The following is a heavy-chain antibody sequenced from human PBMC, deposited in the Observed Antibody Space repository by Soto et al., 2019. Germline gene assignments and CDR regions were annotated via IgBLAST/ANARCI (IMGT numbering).Heavy chain of an antibody. J-gene: IGHJ6*02. CDR2: VYYSGST. CDR1: GGSVTLTSYY. CDR3: ASDYSGYSADPEYYGVEV. V-gene: IGHV4-39*01. D-gene: IGHD3-22*01. Sequence: KASETLSLTCSVSGGSVTLTSYYWGWIRQPPGKGLEWIGNVYYSGSTNYNPSLKSRVAISVDTSKNQFSLSLESVTAADTAVYYCASDYSGYSADPEYYGVEVWGQGTTVTVSS.